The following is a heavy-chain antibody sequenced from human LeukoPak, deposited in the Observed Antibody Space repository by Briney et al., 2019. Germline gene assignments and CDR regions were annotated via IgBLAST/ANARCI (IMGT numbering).Heavy chain of an antibody. D-gene: IGHD6-13*01. CDR1: GFTVSTNY. Sequence: PGGSLRLSCAVSGFTVSTNYMTWVRQAPGKGLEWVSVIYGDGSTYYADSVKGGFTISRDNSKNTLYLQMNSLRAEDAAVYYCARGGPRGSWPRFDPWGQGTLVTVSS. J-gene: IGHJ5*02. CDR2: IYGDGST. CDR3: ARGGPRGSWPRFDP. V-gene: IGHV3-53*01.